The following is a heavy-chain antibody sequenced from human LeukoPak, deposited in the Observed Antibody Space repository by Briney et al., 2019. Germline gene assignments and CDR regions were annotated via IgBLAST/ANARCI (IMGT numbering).Heavy chain of an antibody. J-gene: IGHJ4*02. CDR1: GFTFSSYS. CDR3: ARVDFWSGHYYFDY. V-gene: IGHV3-21*04. CDR2: ISSSSYI. Sequence: KSGGSLRLSCAASGFTFSSYSMNWVRQAPGKGLEWVSSISSSSYIYYADSVKGRFTISRDNAKNSLYLQMNSLTAEDTAVYYCARVDFWSGHYYFDYWGQGTLVTVSS. D-gene: IGHD3-3*01.